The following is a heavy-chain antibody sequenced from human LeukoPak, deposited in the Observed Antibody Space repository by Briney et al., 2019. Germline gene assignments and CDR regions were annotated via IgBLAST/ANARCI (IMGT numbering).Heavy chain of an antibody. Sequence: GGSLRLSCAASGFTFSSYAMSWVRQAPKKGLEWVSVISASGGSTNYADSVKGRVTISRDNSKNTLYLQMNSLRAEDTAVYYCAKNYGSGSSVKYYYYMDVWGKGKPVTVSS. J-gene: IGHJ6*03. CDR1: GFTFSSYA. CDR2: ISASGGST. D-gene: IGHD3-10*01. V-gene: IGHV3-23*01. CDR3: AKNYGSGSSVKYYYYMDV.